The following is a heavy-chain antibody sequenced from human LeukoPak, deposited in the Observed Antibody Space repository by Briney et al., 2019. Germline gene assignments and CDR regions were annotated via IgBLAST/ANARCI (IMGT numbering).Heavy chain of an antibody. CDR3: ARDRGYSQDY. CDR1: GFTFSGYW. Sequence: GVSLRLSCAASGFTFSGYWMYWVRQAPGKGLVWVSGVKSDASSTYYADSVKGRFTISRDNAKNTLYLQMNSLRAEDTAVYYCARDRGYSQDYWGQGTLVTVS. CDR2: VKSDASST. V-gene: IGHV3-74*01. J-gene: IGHJ4*02. D-gene: IGHD5-18*01.